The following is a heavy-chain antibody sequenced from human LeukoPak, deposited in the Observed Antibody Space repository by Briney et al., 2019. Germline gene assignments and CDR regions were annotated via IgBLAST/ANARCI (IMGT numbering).Heavy chain of an antibody. CDR2: IYVGGLT. J-gene: IGHJ4*02. V-gene: IGHV3-66*01. Sequence: PGGSLRLSCAASGFTVSSNYMTWVRQAPGKGLEWVSVIYVGGLTYYADSVKGRFTISRDNSKNTLSLQMNSLRAEDTAVYYCARGQSGGYVYYFDYWGQGTLVTVSS. D-gene: IGHD5-12*01. CDR3: ARGQSGGYVYYFDY. CDR1: GFTVSSNY.